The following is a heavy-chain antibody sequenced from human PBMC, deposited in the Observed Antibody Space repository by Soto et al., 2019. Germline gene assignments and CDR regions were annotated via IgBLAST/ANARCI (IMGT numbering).Heavy chain of an antibody. D-gene: IGHD2-8*01. CDR3: AGGHTNLTSDFDP. Sequence: LRLSGARGYHLTPYQVNRVRQAPGKGKERVAYISSGSDIIYYADSVKGRFSISRDTAKNLVFLQMKSLREDDTAVYYCAGGHTNLTSDFDPWGQGTQVTVSS. CDR1: GYHLTPYQ. CDR2: ISSGSDII. V-gene: IGHV3-48*02. J-gene: IGHJ5*02.